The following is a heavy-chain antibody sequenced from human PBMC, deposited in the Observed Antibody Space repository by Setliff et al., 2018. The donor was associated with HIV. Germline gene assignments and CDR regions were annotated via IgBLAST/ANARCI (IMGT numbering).Heavy chain of an antibody. CDR2: MNPNSGAT. V-gene: IGHV1-8*01. CDR3: ASGKGARGVIIRGGLDV. Sequence: EASVKVSCKTSGHPFSNYDIIWVRRATGQGLEWMGWMNPNSGATGYAQKFKDRFIMTRDTSISTAYMELSSLTSEDTAVYYCASGKGARGVIIRGGLDVWGKGTTVTVSS. CDR1: GHPFSNYD. J-gene: IGHJ6*04. D-gene: IGHD3-10*01.